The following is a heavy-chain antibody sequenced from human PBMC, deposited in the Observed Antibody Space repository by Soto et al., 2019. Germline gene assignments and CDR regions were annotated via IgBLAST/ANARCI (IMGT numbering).Heavy chain of an antibody. D-gene: IGHD3-16*01. V-gene: IGHV4-59*12. CDR2: VFYSGST. CDR3: ASGADDYPNGMDV. J-gene: IGHJ6*04. CDR1: GGSISHFY. Sequence: QVQLQESGPGLVKPSETLSLTCTVSGGSISHFYWYWIRQPPGKGLEWIAYVFYSGSTNYNPSLKSRVIMSVETSKNQFSLKLRSVTAADTAVYYCASGADDYPNGMDVWGKGTTVNVAS.